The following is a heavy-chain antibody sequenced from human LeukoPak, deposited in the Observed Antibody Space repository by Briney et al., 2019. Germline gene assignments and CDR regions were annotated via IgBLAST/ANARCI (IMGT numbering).Heavy chain of an antibody. Sequence: PGGSLRLSCAPSGFSVSSNYMTWVRQAPGKGLEWVSAITGSGGNTYYADSVKGRFTISRDNSKNTLYLQMNSPRDEDTAVYYCAKWGDFDVLTGYYVPDFWGQGTLVTVSS. D-gene: IGHD3-9*01. CDR3: AKWGDFDVLTGYYVPDF. V-gene: IGHV3-23*01. CDR1: GFSVSSNY. CDR2: ITGSGGNT. J-gene: IGHJ4*02.